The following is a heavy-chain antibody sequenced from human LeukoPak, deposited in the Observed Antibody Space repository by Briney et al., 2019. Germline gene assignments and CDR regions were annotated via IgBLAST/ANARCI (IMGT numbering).Heavy chain of an antibody. J-gene: IGHJ4*02. CDR1: GVSIISSSSY. V-gene: IGHV4-39*01. D-gene: IGHD3/OR15-3a*01. Sequence: SETLSLTCTVSGVSIISSSSYWGWIRQPPGEGLEWIGSIYYSGNTYYNASLKSQVSISIDTSKNQFSLRLTSVTAADTAVYYCARQTGPGLFILPGGQGTLVTVSS. CDR2: IYYSGNT. CDR3: ARQTGPGLFILP.